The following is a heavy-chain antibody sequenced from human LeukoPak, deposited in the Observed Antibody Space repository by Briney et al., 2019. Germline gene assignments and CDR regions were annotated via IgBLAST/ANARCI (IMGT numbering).Heavy chain of an antibody. D-gene: IGHD2-15*01. V-gene: IGHV4-59*08. CDR1: GGSISSYY. Sequence: SETLSLTCTVSGGSISSYYWSWIRQPPGKGLEWIGYIYYSGSTNYNPSLKSRVTISVDTSKNQFSLKLSSVTAADTAVYYCARHERYCSGGSCYHHLHSDYWGQGTLVTVSS. CDR2: IYYSGST. CDR3: ARHERYCSGGSCYHHLHSDY. J-gene: IGHJ4*02.